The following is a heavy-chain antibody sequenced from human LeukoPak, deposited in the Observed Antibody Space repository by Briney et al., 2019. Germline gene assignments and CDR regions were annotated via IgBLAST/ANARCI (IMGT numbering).Heavy chain of an antibody. Sequence: PGGSLRLSCVVSGFTFSSYWMNWVRQAPGKGLEWVASIKQDGSEKKYVDSVKGRFTISRDNAKNSLYLQMNSLRAEDTAVYYCAKDGYYYDSSGSDYWGQGTLVTVSS. CDR1: GFTFSSYW. D-gene: IGHD3-22*01. CDR3: AKDGYYYDSSGSDY. CDR2: IKQDGSEK. V-gene: IGHV3-7*03. J-gene: IGHJ4*02.